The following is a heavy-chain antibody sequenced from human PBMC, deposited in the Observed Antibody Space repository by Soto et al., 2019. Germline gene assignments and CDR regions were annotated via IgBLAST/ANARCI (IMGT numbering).Heavy chain of an antibody. J-gene: IGHJ5*02. V-gene: IGHV4-34*01. D-gene: IGHD1-26*01. CDR2: INHSGGT. CDR1: GGSVSGYY. Sequence: SETLSLTCAVYGGSVSGYYWNWIRQSPGKGLEGIGEINHSGGTNYNPSRKSRVTISVDTSKNQFSLKLRSVTAGDTAVYYCSKDPGIVVTTTWFDPLSQGTLVPVSP. CDR3: SKDPGIVVTTTWFDP.